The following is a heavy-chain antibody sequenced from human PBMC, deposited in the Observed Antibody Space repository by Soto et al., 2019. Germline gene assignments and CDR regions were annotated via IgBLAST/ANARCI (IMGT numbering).Heavy chain of an antibody. D-gene: IGHD3-22*01. CDR2: ISVYNGHT. V-gene: IGHV1-18*01. Sequence: QVQLVQSGAEVKKPGASVKVSCKASGYTFSSYGISWVRQAPGQGLEWMGWISVYNGHTDYAQNPQGRVTMTTDTATSTDYMELGSLRSDDTAVYYCARRGYHDNSGYYARVFEYWGQGTLVTVSS. J-gene: IGHJ4*02. CDR1: GYTFSSYG. CDR3: ARRGYHDNSGYYARVFEY.